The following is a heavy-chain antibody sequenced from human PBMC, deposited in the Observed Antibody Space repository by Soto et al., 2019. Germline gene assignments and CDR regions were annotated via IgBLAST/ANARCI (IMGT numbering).Heavy chain of an antibody. J-gene: IGHJ5*01. CDR3: ARGRYCLTGRCFPNWFDS. Sequence: SETLSLTCSVSGDSISNLDYFWAWIRQPPGQALEYIGYTYKSATTYYNPSFESRVAISVDTSKSQFSLNVTSVTAADTAVYFCARGRYCLTGRCFPNWFDSWGQGALVTVSS. CDR2: TYKSATT. V-gene: IGHV4-30-4*01. D-gene: IGHD7-27*01. CDR1: GDSISNLDYF.